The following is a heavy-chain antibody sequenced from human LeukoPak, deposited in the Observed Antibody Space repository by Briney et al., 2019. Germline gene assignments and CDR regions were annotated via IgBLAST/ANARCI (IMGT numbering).Heavy chain of an antibody. CDR1: DGSISIYY. J-gene: IGHJ4*02. CDR3: VRDRELTY. CDR2: VYSSGNT. Sequence: SETLSLTCTVSDGSISIYYWSWIRQPPGKGLEWIGYVYSSGNTNYSPSLKGRAIISADTSKNQFSLKLISVTAADTADYYCVRDRELTYWGQGILVTVSS. V-gene: IGHV4-4*08. D-gene: IGHD3-10*01.